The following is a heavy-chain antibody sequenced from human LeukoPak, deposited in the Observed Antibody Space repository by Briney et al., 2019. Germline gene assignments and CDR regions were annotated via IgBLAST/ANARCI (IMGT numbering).Heavy chain of an antibody. J-gene: IGHJ4*02. CDR2: ISSSGSTI. Sequence: GGSLRLSCAASGFTFSSYAMSWVRQAPGKGLEWVSYISSSGSTIYYADSVKGRFTISRDNAKNSLYLQMNSLRAEDTAVYYCARVGDYGGNPPFDYWGQGTLVIVSS. CDR1: GFTFSSYA. CDR3: ARVGDYGGNPPFDY. D-gene: IGHD4-23*01. V-gene: IGHV3-48*04.